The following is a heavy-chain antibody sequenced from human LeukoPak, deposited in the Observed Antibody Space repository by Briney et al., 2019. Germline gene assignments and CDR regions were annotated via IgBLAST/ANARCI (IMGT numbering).Heavy chain of an antibody. CDR2: MNPNSSNT. CDR3: ARGSPIVGSRRLVY. J-gene: IGHJ4*02. V-gene: IGHV1-8*01. D-gene: IGHD1-26*01. CDR1: GYTFTSYD. Sequence: ASVKVSCKASGYTFTSYDINWVRQATGQGLEWMGWMNPNSSNTGYAQKFQGRVTMTRDTSISTAYMELSSLRSEDTAVYYCARGSPIVGSRRLVYWGQGTLVTVSS.